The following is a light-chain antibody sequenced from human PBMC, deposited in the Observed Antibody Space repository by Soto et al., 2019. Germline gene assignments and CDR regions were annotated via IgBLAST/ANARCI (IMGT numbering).Light chain of an antibody. V-gene: IGKV3-20*01. CDR1: QSVSSNY. CDR3: QHFGSSPPWP. J-gene: IGKJ1*01. Sequence: ENVLTQFPGTLSLSPGERATLSFRAIQSVSSNYLAWYQQKPGQAPRLLIYGASSRAAGIPDRFRGSGSGTDFTLTISRLEPEDFAVYYCQHFGSSPPWPFGQGTKVDIK. CDR2: GAS.